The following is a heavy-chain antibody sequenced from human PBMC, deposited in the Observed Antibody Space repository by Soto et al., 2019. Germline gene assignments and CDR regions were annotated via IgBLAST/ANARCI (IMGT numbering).Heavy chain of an antibody. D-gene: IGHD3-10*01. CDR3: ARGVYGAYLDY. CDR2: VESSGRT. V-gene: IGHV4-4*08. CDR1: GGSINTYY. Sequence: PSETLSLTCAVSGGSINTYYWSWVRQPPGKGLEWIGYVESSGRTEYKPSLASRVTLSLDSSQNQFSLTLRSVTTADRALYFCARGVYGAYLDYWGQGIPVTVSS. J-gene: IGHJ4*02.